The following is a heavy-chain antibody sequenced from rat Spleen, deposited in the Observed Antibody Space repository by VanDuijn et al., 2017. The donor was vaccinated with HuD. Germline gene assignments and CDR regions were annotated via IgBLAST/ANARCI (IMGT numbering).Heavy chain of an antibody. D-gene: IGHD1-10*01. V-gene: IGHV2S30*01. CDR2: MRYDGET. Sequence: QVQLKESGPGLVQPSQTLSLTCTVSGFSLTDYSVHWVRQPPGKGLEWKGRMRYDGETYYNSALKSRLSISRDTSKNQVFLKLNSLQTDDTAIYYCTRSPYKNYVMDAWGQGASVTVSS. CDR1: GFSLTDYS. J-gene: IGHJ4*01. CDR3: TRSPYKNYVMDA.